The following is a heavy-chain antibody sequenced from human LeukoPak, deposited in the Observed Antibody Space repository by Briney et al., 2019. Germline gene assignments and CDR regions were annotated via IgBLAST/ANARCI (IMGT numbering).Heavy chain of an antibody. CDR3: ARPGIAVAGTRGYYYYGMDV. D-gene: IGHD6-19*01. Sequence: GESRKISFKGSGYSFTNYWIGWVRQMPGKSLEWMGIIYPCHSDTRYSPAFQGQVTNSADKSIRTAYLQWSSLKASDTAMYYCARPGIAVAGTRGYYYYGMDVWGQGTTVTVSS. CDR2: IYPCHSDT. V-gene: IGHV5-51*01. CDR1: GYSFTNYW. J-gene: IGHJ6*02.